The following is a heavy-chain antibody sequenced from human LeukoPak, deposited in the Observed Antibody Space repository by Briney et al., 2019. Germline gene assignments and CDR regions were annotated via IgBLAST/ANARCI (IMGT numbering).Heavy chain of an antibody. J-gene: IGHJ4*02. CDR1: GGSISSYY. V-gene: IGHV4-4*07. CDR3: ARDGVVAATVRYFDY. D-gene: IGHD2-15*01. CDR2: IYTSGST. Sequence: SETLSLTCTVSGGSISSYYWSWIRQPAGKGLEWIGRIYTSGSTNYNPSLKSRVTMSVDTSKNQFSLKLSSVTAADTAVYYCARDGVVAATVRYFDYWGQGTLVTVSS.